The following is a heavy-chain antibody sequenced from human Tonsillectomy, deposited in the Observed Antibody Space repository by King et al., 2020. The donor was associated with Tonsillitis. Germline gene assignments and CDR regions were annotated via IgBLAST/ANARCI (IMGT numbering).Heavy chain of an antibody. V-gene: IGHV3-74*03. J-gene: IGHJ3*02. CDR1: GFTFSSYW. D-gene: IGHD5-24*01. CDR2: INSDGSGT. Sequence: VQLVESGGGSVQSGGSLRLSCAASGFTFSSYWMHWVRQAPGKGLVWVSRINSDGSGTTNADSVKGRFTISRDNAKNMLYLQMNSLRAEDTAVYYCASGDAQAFDIWGQGTMVTVSS. CDR3: ASGDAQAFDI.